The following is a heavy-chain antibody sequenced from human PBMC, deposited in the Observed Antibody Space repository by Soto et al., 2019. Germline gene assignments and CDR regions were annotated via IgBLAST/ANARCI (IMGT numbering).Heavy chain of an antibody. D-gene: IGHD2-2*01. Sequence: QVQLQESGPGLVKPSQTLSLTCTVSGGSISSGGYYWSWIRQHPGKGLEWIGYIYYSGSTYYNPSLKSRVTISVETSKNQFSLKLSSVTAADTAVYYCARAKDIVLVPAAKVLDDWGQGTLVTVSS. V-gene: IGHV4-31*03. CDR2: IYYSGST. CDR1: GGSISSGGYY. CDR3: ARAKDIVLVPAAKVLDD. J-gene: IGHJ4*02.